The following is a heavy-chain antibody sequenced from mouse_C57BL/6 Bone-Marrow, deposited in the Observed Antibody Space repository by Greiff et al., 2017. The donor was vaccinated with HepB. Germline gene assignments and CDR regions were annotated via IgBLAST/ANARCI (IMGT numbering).Heavy chain of an antibody. Sequence: VMLVESGPGLVQPSQSLSITCTVSGFSLTSYGVHWVRQSPGKGLEWLGVIWRGGSTDYNAAFMSRLSITKDNSKSQVFFKMNSLQADDTAIYFCAESYYGSSWFAYWGQGTLVTVSA. D-gene: IGHD1-1*01. J-gene: IGHJ3*01. V-gene: IGHV2-5*01. CDR2: IWRGGST. CDR1: GFSLTSYG. CDR3: AESYYGSSWFAY.